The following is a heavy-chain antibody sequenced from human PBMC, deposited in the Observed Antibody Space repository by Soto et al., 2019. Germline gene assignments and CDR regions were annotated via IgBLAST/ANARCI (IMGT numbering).Heavy chain of an antibody. CDR2: ISAYNGNT. CDR1: GYTFTSYG. J-gene: IGHJ4*02. V-gene: IGHV1-18*04. D-gene: IGHD3-22*01. Sequence: ASVKVSCKASGYTFTSYGISWVRQAPGQGLEWMGWISAYNGNTNYAQKLQGRVTMTTDTSTSTAYMELRSLRSDDTAVYYCARLGRKLTTYYYDSSGYNYWGQGTLVTVSS. CDR3: ARLGRKLTTYYYDSSGYNY.